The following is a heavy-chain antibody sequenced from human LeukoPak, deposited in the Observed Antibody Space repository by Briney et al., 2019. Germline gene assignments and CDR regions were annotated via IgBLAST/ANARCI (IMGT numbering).Heavy chain of an antibody. CDR3: AKDLTTVTTRGAFDI. CDR2: ISGSGGRT. J-gene: IGHJ3*02. Sequence: GESLRLSCAACGFTFSSYAMSWPRQAPGKGLEWVSAISGSGGRTYYADSVKGRFTISRDNSKNTLYLQMNSLRAEATAVYYCAKDLTTVTTRGAFDIWGQGTMVTVSS. V-gene: IGHV3-23*01. D-gene: IGHD4-17*01. CDR1: GFTFSSYA.